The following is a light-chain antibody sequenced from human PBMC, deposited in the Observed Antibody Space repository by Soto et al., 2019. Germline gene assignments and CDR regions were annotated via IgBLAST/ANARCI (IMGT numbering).Light chain of an antibody. J-gene: IGKJ4*01. CDR1: QSVSSN. Sequence: EIVMTQSPATLSVSPGERATLSCRASQSVSSNLAWYQQKPGQTPRLLIHGASTRATRIPARFSGSGSGTEFTLTISSLQSEDFAVYYCQQYNNWPLTFGGGTKVEIK. CDR3: QQYNNWPLT. V-gene: IGKV3-15*01. CDR2: GAS.